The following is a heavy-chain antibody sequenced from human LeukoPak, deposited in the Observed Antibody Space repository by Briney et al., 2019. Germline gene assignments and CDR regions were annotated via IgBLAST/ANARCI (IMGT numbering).Heavy chain of an antibody. J-gene: IGHJ4*02. CDR2: IYPVDSDT. CDR3: ARHREYDILTN. CDR1: GYSFTSYW. D-gene: IGHD3-9*01. V-gene: IGHV5-51*01. Sequence: GESLKISCKGSGYSFTSYWSGWVGQMPGKGLEGLGIIYPVDSDTRYSPSFQGQVTISADKSISTAYLQWSRLKASDTAMYYCARHREYDILTNWGQGTLVTVSS.